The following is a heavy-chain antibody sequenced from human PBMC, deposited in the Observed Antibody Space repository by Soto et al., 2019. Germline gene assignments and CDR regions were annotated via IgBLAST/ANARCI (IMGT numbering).Heavy chain of an antibody. CDR1: GFTVSSYA. Sequence: EMQLLESGGGLVQAGGSLRLSCAASGFTVSSYALNWVRQAPGKGLEWVSGISASTYYADSVKGRFTISRETSKNTMYMQMNSLRAEDTDIYFCAIRMYSTRWYYLDYWGQGSLVTVSS. CDR2: ISAST. D-gene: IGHD6-13*01. J-gene: IGHJ4*02. V-gene: IGHV3-23*01. CDR3: AIRMYSTRWYYLDY.